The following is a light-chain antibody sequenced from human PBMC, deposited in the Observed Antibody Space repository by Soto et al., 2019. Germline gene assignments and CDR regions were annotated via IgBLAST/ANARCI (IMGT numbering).Light chain of an antibody. CDR2: AAS. CDR1: QGISSW. J-gene: IGKJ1*01. Sequence: DIQMTQSPSSVSASVGDRVAITCRSSQGISSWLAWYHQKRGKAPKLLIYAASSFQRGVPSRFTGRGPGTDFTLTTRSLPPEDFATNSCQQYNNWPPWTFGQGTKVDIK. V-gene: IGKV1-12*01. CDR3: QQYNNWPPWT.